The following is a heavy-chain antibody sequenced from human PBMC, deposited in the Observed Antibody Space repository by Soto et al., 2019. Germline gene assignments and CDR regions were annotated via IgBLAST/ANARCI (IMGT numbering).Heavy chain of an antibody. CDR2: INPNSGGT. J-gene: IGHJ6*02. CDR1: GYTFTGYY. V-gene: IGHV1-2*02. CDR3: ARELGGYYGMDV. Sequence: GGSMKVSCKASGYTFTGYYMHWVRLAPGQGLEWMGWINPNSGGTNYAQKFQGRVTMTRDTSISTAYMELSRLRSDDTAVYYCARELGGYYGMDVWGQGTTVTVSS. D-gene: IGHD1-26*01.